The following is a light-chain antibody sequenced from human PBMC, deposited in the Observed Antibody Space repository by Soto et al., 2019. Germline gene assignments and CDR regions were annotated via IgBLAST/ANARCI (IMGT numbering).Light chain of an antibody. CDR1: QSVSSSY. CDR3: QQYGSSPPIT. V-gene: IGKV3D-20*01. J-gene: IGKJ5*01. CDR2: DAS. Sequence: EIVLTQSPATLSLSPGERATLSCGASQSVSSSYLAWYQQKPGLAPRLLIYDASSRATGIPDRFSGSGSGTDFTLAIRRLEPEYCAVYYCQQYGSSPPITFGQGTRLEIK.